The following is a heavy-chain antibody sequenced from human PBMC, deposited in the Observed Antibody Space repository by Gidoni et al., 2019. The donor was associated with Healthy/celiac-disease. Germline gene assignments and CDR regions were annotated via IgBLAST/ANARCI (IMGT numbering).Heavy chain of an antibody. V-gene: IGHV3-33*01. CDR2: IWYYGSNK. CDR3: ARTRGERATITGYFDY. J-gene: IGHJ4*02. D-gene: IGHD5-12*01. Sequence: QVQLVESGGGVVQPGRSLRLSCAASGFTFSSYGLHWVRQAPGKGLEWVAVIWYYGSNKYYADYVKGRLTISRDNSKNTLYLKMNSLRAEDTVVYDCARTRGERATITGYFDYWGQGTLVTVSS. CDR1: GFTFSSYG.